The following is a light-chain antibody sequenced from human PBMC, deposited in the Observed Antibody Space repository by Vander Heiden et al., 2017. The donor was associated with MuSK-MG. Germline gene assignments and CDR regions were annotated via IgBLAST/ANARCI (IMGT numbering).Light chain of an antibody. V-gene: IGKV3-15*01. CDR2: DAS. CDR1: QSVSIY. J-gene: IGKJ1*01. CDR3: QQYDKWPFWT. Sequence: EIVMTQSPATLSVSPGERATLSCRASQSVSIYLAWYQQKPGKAPRLLIYDASTRDPGVAARFSGSGYGKEFTLTISSRQSEDFAVYYCQQYDKWPFWTFGRWTKVEIK.